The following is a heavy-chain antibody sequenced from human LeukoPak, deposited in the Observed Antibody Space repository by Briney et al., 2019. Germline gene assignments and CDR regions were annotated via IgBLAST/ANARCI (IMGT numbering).Heavy chain of an antibody. CDR3: ARANCTNGVCYTREYFQH. V-gene: IGHV4-34*01. D-gene: IGHD2-8*01. CDR2: INHSGST. CDR1: GGSFSGYY. J-gene: IGHJ1*01. Sequence: PSETLSLTCAVYGGSFSGYYWSWIRQPPGKGLEWIGEINHSGSTNYNPSLKSRVTISVDTSKNQFSLKLSSVTAADTAVYYCARANCTNGVCYTREYFQHWGQGTLVTVPS.